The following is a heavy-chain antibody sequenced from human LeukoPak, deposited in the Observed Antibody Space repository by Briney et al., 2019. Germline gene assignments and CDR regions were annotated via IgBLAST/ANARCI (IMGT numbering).Heavy chain of an antibody. CDR2: INPNSGGT. CDR3: ARFEDRGLVPAAFY. CDR1: RYTFTGYY. D-gene: IGHD2-2*01. J-gene: IGHJ4*02. Sequence: ASVKVSCKASRYTFTGYYIHWVRQAPGQGLEWMGWINPNSGGTNYAQKFQGRVTMTRDTSISTAYMELGRLTSDDTAVYYCARFEDRGLVPAAFYWGQGTLVSVSS. V-gene: IGHV1-2*02.